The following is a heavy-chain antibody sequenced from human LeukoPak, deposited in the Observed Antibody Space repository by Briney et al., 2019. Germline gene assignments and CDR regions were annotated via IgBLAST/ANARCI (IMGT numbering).Heavy chain of an antibody. CDR1: GGSISSYY. CDR3: ARVAVYDYGDYPWFDP. D-gene: IGHD4-17*01. J-gene: IGHJ5*02. Sequence: PSETLSLTCTVSGGSISSYYWSWIRQPPGKGLEWIGHIYYSGSTNYNPSLKSRVTISVDTSKNQFSLKLSSVTAADTAVYYCARVAVYDYGDYPWFDPWGQGTLVTVSS. CDR2: IYYSGST. V-gene: IGHV4-59*01.